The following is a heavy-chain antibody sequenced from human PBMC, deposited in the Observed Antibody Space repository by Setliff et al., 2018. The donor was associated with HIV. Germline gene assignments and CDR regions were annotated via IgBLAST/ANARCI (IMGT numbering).Heavy chain of an antibody. D-gene: IGHD2-15*01. Sequence: LSLTCVVYRGSFSDYYWTWIRQPPGKGLEWIGEISPSGSTNYNPSLESRVTISVDTSENQFSLKLSSVTAADTAVYYCARTPQEVVVVAATRPYYYYYMDVWGKGTTVTVSS. J-gene: IGHJ6*03. CDR2: ISPSGST. V-gene: IGHV4-34*01. CDR1: RGSFSDYY. CDR3: ARTPQEVVVVAATRPYYYYYMDV.